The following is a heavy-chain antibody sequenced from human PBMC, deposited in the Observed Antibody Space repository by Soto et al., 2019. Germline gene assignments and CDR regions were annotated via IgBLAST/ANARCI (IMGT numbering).Heavy chain of an antibody. D-gene: IGHD3-9*01. Sequence: QVQLVQSGAEVKKPGSSVKVSCKASGLIFSSYAISWVRQAPGQGLEWVGGILPIFGTTNYAERFKGRATITTYTSPTATYLGLSSLRSEDTAVYFCVRASNYYISTGKGYYFPGMDVWGQGTTVTVSS. CDR1: GLIFSSYA. CDR2: ILPIFGTT. V-gene: IGHV1-69*06. J-gene: IGHJ6*02. CDR3: VRASNYYISTGKGYYFPGMDV.